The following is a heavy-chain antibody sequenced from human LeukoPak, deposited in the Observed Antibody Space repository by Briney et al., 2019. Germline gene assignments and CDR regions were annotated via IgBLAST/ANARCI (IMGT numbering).Heavy chain of an antibody. CDR3: ARNEGSSDFNY. CDR1: GGSISSNNW. Sequence: SETLSLTCAVSGGSISSNNWWTWVRQPPGKGLEWIGEIFHSGSTNYNPSLKSRVTISVDKSKNQFSLKVNSVTAADTAVYYCARNEGSSDFNYWGQGTLVTASS. J-gene: IGHJ4*02. V-gene: IGHV4-4*02. D-gene: IGHD6-25*01. CDR2: IFHSGST.